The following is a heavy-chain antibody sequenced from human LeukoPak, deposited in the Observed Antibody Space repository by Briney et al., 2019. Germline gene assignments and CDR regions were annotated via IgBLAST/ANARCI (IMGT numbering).Heavy chain of an antibody. V-gene: IGHV4-61*02. CDR3: AREIEYSSSTNFDY. J-gene: IGHJ4*02. CDR1: GGSISSGSYY. Sequence: MPSQTLSLTCTVSGGSISSGSYYWSWIRQPAGKGLEWIGRIYTSGSTNYNPSLKSRVTISVDTSKNQFSLKLSSVTAADTAVYYCAREIEYSSSTNFDYWGQGTLVTVSS. D-gene: IGHD6-6*01. CDR2: IYTSGST.